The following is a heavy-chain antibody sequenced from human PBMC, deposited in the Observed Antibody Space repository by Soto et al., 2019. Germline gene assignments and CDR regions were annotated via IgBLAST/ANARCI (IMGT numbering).Heavy chain of an antibody. V-gene: IGHV3-9*01. D-gene: IGHD4-17*01. J-gene: IGHJ4*02. CDR3: AKGASTTVFAFNDY. CDR1: GFTCDDYA. Sequence: EVQLVESGGGLVQPGRSLRLSCAASGFTCDDYAMHWGRQGPGKGLEWVSSISWNSCNLGYADSVKGRFTISRDNAKNSLYLQMNSLRGEDTALYYCAKGASTTVFAFNDYWGQGTLVTVSS. CDR2: ISWNSCNL.